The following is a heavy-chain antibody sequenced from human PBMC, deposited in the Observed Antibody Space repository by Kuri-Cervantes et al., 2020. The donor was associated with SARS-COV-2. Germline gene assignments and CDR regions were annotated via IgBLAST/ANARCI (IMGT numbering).Heavy chain of an antibody. D-gene: IGHD1-26*01. V-gene: IGHV4-39*01. Sequence: GSLRLSCTLSGGSISSRSCYWGWIRQPPGKGLEWIGSIYYSGSTYYNPSLKSRVTISVDTSKNQFSLKLSSVTAADTAVYYCAKASIVGATYFDYWGQGTLVTVSS. CDR1: GGSISSRSCY. CDR3: AKASIVGATYFDY. CDR2: IYYSGST. J-gene: IGHJ4*02.